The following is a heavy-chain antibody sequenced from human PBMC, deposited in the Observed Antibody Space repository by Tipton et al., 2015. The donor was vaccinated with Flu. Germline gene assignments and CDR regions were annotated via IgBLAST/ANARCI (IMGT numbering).Heavy chain of an antibody. CDR2: TYTSGST. D-gene: IGHD6-19*01. CDR3: ARGRAVAGFRGFDY. V-gene: IGHV4-61*02. Sequence: TLSLTCIVSGGPISRGSSYWSWIRQPAGKGLEWFGRTYTSGSTNYNPSFKSRVTISVDTSKNQFSLKLSSVTAADTAVYSCARGRAVAGFRGFDYWGQGTLVTVSS. J-gene: IGHJ4*02. CDR1: GGPISRGSSY.